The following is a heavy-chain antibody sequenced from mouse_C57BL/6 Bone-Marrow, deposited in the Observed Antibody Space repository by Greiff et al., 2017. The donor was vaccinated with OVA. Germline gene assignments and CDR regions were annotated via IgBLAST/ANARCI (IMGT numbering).Heavy chain of an antibody. D-gene: IGHD2-4*01. CDR1: GFTFSSYG. J-gene: IGHJ3*01. CDR3: ARQAYYDYDGWFAY. V-gene: IGHV5-6*01. CDR2: ISSGGSYT. Sequence: EVKLVESGGDLVKPGGSLKLSCAASGFTFSSYGMSWVRQTPDKRLEWVATISSGGSYTYYPDSVKGRFTISRDNAKNTLYLQMSSLKSEDTAMYYCARQAYYDYDGWFAYWGQGTLVTVSA.